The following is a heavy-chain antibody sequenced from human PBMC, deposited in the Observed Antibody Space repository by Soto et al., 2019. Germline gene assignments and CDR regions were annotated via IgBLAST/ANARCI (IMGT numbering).Heavy chain of an antibody. CDR1: GGSISSGGFS. D-gene: IGHD3-22*01. J-gene: IGHJ4*02. Sequence: SETLSLTCAVSGGSISSGGFSWSWIRQPPGKGLECIGYIYHTVSTYYNPSLKSRVTISVDRSKNQFSLRLSSVTAADTAIYYCARATFVRKGYYDASDYYCFDYWGQGTLVTVSS. CDR2: IYHTVST. V-gene: IGHV4-30-2*01. CDR3: ARATFVRKGYYDASDYYCFDY.